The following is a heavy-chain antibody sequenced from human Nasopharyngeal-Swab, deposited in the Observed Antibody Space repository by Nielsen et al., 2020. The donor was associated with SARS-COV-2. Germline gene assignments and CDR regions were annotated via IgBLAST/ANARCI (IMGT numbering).Heavy chain of an antibody. CDR3: ARISGWSGYYLYYYYYMDV. CDR1: GYSISSGYY. CDR2: IYYSGST. J-gene: IGHJ6*03. Sequence: SETLSLTCTVSGYSISSGYYWGWIRQPPGKGLEWIGSIYYSGSTYYNPSLKSRVTISVDTSKNQFSLKLSSVTAADTAVYYCARISGWSGYYLYYYYYMDVWGKGTTVTVSS. D-gene: IGHD3-3*01. V-gene: IGHV4-38-2*02.